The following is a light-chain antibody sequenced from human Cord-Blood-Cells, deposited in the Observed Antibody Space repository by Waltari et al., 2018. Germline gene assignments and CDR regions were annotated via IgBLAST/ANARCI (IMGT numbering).Light chain of an antibody. J-gene: IGKJ4*01. CDR2: ASS. CDR1: QGIGSW. V-gene: IGKV1-12*01. Sequence: DIQMTLSPASMSASVGDRVTITCRASQGIGSWLPWYQQKPGKAPQPLIYASSSLQRGVPSRFSCSGSGTDFTLTISSLQPEDFATYYCPPANSFPLTFGGGTKVEIK. CDR3: PPANSFPLT.